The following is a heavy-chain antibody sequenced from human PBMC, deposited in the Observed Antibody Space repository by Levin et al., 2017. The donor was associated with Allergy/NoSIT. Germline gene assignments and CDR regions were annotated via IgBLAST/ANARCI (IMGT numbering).Heavy chain of an antibody. D-gene: IGHD3-16*01. CDR1: GGSLSDYY. Sequence: SETLSLTCAVYGGSLSDYYWSWIRQPPGRGLEWIGETHQSGTNYIPSPKSRVTIPHDTSTNQFFLKVTSVTAAATAVYYCARIREAYHPFDAFDMWGQGTMVTVSS. CDR3: ARIREAYHPFDAFDM. J-gene: IGHJ3*02. V-gene: IGHV4-34*01. CDR2: THQSGT.